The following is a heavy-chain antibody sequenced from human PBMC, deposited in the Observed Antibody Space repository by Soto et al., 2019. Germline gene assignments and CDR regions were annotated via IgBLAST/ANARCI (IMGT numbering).Heavy chain of an antibody. D-gene: IGHD2-15*01. CDR3: AKKRGPGCCTNWSFNV. CDR1: GFTFSCCA. Sequence: EVQLLESGGGLVQPGGSLRLSCAASGFTFSCCAMSWVRQAPGRGLEWVSTIHGDADYTHYTDSVKGRFTISRDNSRNTMILQMNSLAAGDTAIYYCAKKRGPGCCTNWSFNVWGRGTPVTVSS. V-gene: IGHV3-23*01. CDR2: IHGDADYT. J-gene: IGHJ2*01.